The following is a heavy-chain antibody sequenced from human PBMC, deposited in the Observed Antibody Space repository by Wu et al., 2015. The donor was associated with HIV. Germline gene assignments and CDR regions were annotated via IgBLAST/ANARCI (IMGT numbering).Heavy chain of an antibody. CDR1: GGTFSSYA. Sequence: QVHLVQSGAEMKKPGSSVKVFCKASGGTFSSYAFNWVRQAPGQGLEWMGRIIPIFGTANYAQKFQGRVTITADESTSTAYMELSSLRSEDTAVYYCARATNIGAHFDYWGQGTLVTVSS. CDR3: ARATNIGAHFDY. CDR2: IIPIFGTA. D-gene: IGHD2-8*01. V-gene: IGHV1-69*13. J-gene: IGHJ4*02.